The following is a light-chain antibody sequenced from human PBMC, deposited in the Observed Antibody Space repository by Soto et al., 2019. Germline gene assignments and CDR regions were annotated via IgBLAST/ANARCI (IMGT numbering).Light chain of an antibody. V-gene: IGKV3-20*01. J-gene: IGKJ1*01. CDR2: GAS. CDR3: QQYGTEGT. CDR1: QSVGSS. Sequence: EIVLTQSPGHPSLSPGGRATLSGRASQSVGSSLSWYQQKPGQAPRLLFYGASSRATGIPDRFSGSGSGTDFTLTISRLEPEDFAVYYCQQYGTEGTFGQGTKVDIK.